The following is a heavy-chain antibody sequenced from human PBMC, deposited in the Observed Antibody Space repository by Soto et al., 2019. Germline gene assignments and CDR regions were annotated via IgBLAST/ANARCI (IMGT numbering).Heavy chain of an antibody. J-gene: IGHJ4*02. Sequence: QVQLVESGGGVVQPGRSLRLSCVASGFTFSNYGMHWFRQAPGKGLEWVSVISHDGGNERFADSVEGRFTISRDNSKNTLYLHMNSLRVDDTAMYFCATGPHANFWYPGAEFWGQGTLVTVAP. CDR2: ISHDGGNE. D-gene: IGHD6-13*01. CDR3: ATGPHANFWYPGAEF. CDR1: GFTFSNYG. V-gene: IGHV3-30*03.